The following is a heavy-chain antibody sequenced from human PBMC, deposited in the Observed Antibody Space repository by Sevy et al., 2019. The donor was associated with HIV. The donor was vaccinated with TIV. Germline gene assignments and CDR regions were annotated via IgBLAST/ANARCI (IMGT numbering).Heavy chain of an antibody. Sequence: ASVKVSCKASGYTFTGYYMHWVRQAPGQGLEWMGWINPNSGGTNYAQKFQGRVTMTRDTSISTAYMELSRLRSDDTAVYYCARDRGYCSSTSCYVMDVWGQRTTVTVSS. CDR3: ARDRGYCSSTSCYVMDV. D-gene: IGHD2-2*01. J-gene: IGHJ6*02. CDR2: INPNSGGT. V-gene: IGHV1-2*02. CDR1: GYTFTGYY.